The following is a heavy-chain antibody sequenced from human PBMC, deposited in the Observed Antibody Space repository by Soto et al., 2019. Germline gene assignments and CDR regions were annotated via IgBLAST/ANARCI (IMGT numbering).Heavy chain of an antibody. V-gene: IGHV2-5*02. J-gene: IGHJ4*02. Sequence: QITLKESGPTLVRPAQTLTLTCEFSGFSLSTYHMGVSWIRQPPGKALEWLALIYWDDDKRYSPSLKDRLAISKDTSSNQVVLTITNIDPGDSATYFCAHAGDYDLLTFDHWGPGTLVTVSS. CDR3: AHAGDYDLLTFDH. CDR2: IYWDDDK. CDR1: GFSLSTYHMG. D-gene: IGHD4-17*01.